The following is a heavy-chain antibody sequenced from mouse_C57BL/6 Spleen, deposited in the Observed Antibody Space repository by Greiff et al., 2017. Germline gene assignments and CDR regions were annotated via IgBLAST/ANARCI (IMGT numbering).Heavy chain of an antibody. CDR3: ARRIYDGYYLDY. CDR1: GYTFTSYW. D-gene: IGHD2-3*01. J-gene: IGHJ2*01. Sequence: QVQLQQPGAELVMPGASVKLSCKASGYTFTSYWMHWVKQRPGQGLEWIGEIDPSDSYTNYNQKFKGKSTLTVDKSSSTAYMQLSSLTSEDSAVYYCARRIYDGYYLDYWGQGTTLTVSS. V-gene: IGHV1-69*01. CDR2: IDPSDSYT.